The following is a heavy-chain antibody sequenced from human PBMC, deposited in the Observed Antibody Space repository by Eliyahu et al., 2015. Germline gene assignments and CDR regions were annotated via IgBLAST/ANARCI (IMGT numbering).Heavy chain of an antibody. J-gene: IGHJ6*03. V-gene: IGHV4-34*01. CDR3: ASRWLRGGSYYYYMDV. D-gene: IGHD3-22*01. Sequence: QVQLQQWGAGLLKPSXTXSLTCAVXGESFSGYXWSWIRQPXGKGLEWIGEINPSGSTNYNPSLKXRVXISVDTSKNQFSLKLSSVTAADTAVYYCASRWLRGGSYYYYMDVWGKGTTVTVSS. CDR2: INPSGST. CDR1: GESFSGYX.